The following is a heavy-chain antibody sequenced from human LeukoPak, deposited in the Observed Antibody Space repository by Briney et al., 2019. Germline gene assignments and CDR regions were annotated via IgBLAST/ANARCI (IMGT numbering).Heavy chain of an antibody. CDR1: GFTFSSFG. Sequence: QAGGSLRLSCAASGFTFSSFGMHWVRQAPGKGLEWVAVIWSDGSNKYYADSVKGRFTISRDNSKNTLYLQMNSLGAEDTAVYYCARDLSLVGYYDSSGQTGNIDYWGQGTLVTVSS. D-gene: IGHD3-22*01. CDR3: ARDLSLVGYYDSSGQTGNIDY. CDR2: IWSDGSNK. V-gene: IGHV3-33*01. J-gene: IGHJ4*02.